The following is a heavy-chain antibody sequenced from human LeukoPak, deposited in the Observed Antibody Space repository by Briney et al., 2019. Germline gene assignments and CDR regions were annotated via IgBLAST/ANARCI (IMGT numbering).Heavy chain of an antibody. D-gene: IGHD3-10*01. V-gene: IGHV3-23*01. CDR3: AKEGKPGYYGSGSSYYFDY. CDR2: ISGSGGST. Sequence: PGGSPRLSCAASGFTFSSYAMSWVRQAPGKGLEWVSAISGSGGSTYYADSVKGRFTISRDNSKNTLYLQMNSLRAEDTAVYYCAKEGKPGYYGSGSSYYFDYWGQGTLVTVSS. CDR1: GFTFSSYA. J-gene: IGHJ4*02.